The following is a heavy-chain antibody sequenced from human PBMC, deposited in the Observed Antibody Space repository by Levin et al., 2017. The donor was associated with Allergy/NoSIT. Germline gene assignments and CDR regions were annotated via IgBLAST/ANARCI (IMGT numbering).Heavy chain of an antibody. Sequence: LSLTCAASGFTFSSYGMHWVRQAPGKGLEWVAVISYDGSNKYYADSVKGRFTISRDNSKNTLYLQMNSLRAEDTAVYYCAKGEELRLGELSSLDYWGQGTLVTVSS. V-gene: IGHV3-30*18. D-gene: IGHD3-16*02. CDR3: AKGEELRLGELSSLDY. CDR2: ISYDGSNK. J-gene: IGHJ4*02. CDR1: GFTFSSYG.